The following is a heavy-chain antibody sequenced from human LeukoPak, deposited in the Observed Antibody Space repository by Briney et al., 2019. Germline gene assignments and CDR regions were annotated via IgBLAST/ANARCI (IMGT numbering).Heavy chain of an antibody. D-gene: IGHD2-2*01. CDR2: ISGSGGST. J-gene: IGHJ4*02. CDR3: AKDGAGSQSYCSSTSCYVDY. Sequence: GGSLRLSCAASGFTFSSYAMSWVRQAPGKGLEWVSAISGSGGSTYYADSVKGQFTISRDNSKNTLYLQMNSLRAEDTAVYYCAKDGAGSQSYCSSTSCYVDYWGQGTLVTVSS. CDR1: GFTFSSYA. V-gene: IGHV3-23*01.